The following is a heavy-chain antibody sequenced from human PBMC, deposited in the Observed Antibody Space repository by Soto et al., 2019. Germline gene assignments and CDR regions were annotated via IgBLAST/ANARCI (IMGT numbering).Heavy chain of an antibody. CDR3: AREHSSSWRFDY. CDR1: GYTFTSYD. V-gene: IGHV1-8*01. J-gene: IGHJ4*02. D-gene: IGHD6-13*01. CDR2: MNPNSGNT. Sequence: QVQLVQSGAEVKKPGASLKVSYKASGYTFTSYDINWVRQATGQGLEWMGWMNPNSGNTGYAQKFQGRVTMTRNTSISTAYMELSSLRSEDTAVYYCAREHSSSWRFDYWGQGTLVTVSS.